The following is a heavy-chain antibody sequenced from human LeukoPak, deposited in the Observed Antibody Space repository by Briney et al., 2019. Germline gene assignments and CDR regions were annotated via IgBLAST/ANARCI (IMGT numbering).Heavy chain of an antibody. D-gene: IGHD1-14*01. J-gene: IGHJ3*02. CDR1: CGSVSSYY. CDR3: ARARFANAWYTFDI. CDR2: LSHSGSS. Sequence: PSETLSLTCTVSCGSVSSYYWSWIRRPPGRGLEWIAYLSHSGSSDSNPSLTSRVTTLVATSKNQFSLKLTSVTAADTAVYYCARARFANAWYTFDIWGHGTMVTVSS. V-gene: IGHV4-59*02.